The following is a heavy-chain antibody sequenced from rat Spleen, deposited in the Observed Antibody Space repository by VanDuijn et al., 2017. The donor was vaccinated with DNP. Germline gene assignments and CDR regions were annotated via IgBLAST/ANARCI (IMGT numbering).Heavy chain of an antibody. V-gene: IGHV1-43*01. CDR1: GYTLTSYY. D-gene: IGHD1-4*01. CDR3: ARRRLPYWYFDF. J-gene: IGHJ1*01. Sequence: QVQLHQSGAELARPGSSVKISCKASGYTLTSYYIGWIKQTTGQGLEYIGYINTGSGGTHHNEKFKGKATLTADKSSSTVFMQLSSLTPDDSAVYYCARRRLPYWYFDFWGPGAMVTVSS. CDR2: INTGSGGT.